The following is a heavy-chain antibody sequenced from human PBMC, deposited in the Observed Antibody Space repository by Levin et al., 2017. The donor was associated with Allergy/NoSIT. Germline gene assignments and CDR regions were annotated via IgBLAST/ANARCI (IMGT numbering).Heavy chain of an antibody. CDR3: ARDGSAYQHRAFDF. V-gene: IGHV3-7*01. CDR2: IKDDGSEK. Sequence: GGSLRLSCGVSGFMFNEFWMSWVRQTPGKGLEWVGQIKDDGSEKYYVDSVRGRFTISRDNAKNSLFLQMNSLRVEDSAVYYCARDGSAYQHRAFDFWGQGALVIVSS. CDR1: GFMFNEFW. J-gene: IGHJ4*02. D-gene: IGHD1-1*01.